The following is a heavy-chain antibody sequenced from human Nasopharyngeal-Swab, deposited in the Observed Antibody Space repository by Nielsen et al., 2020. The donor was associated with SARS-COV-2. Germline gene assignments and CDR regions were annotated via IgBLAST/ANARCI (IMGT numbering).Heavy chain of an antibody. J-gene: IGHJ2*01. Sequence: GESLKISCRTSGYSFTTKWIGWVRQMPGKGLEWVGSIYPGDSDNRYSPSVQGQVTISADKYISTAYLQWSTLKASETAIYYCARGPRYSDLWGRGTLVTVSS. CDR2: IYPGDSDN. CDR1: GYSFTTKW. CDR3: ARGPRYSDL. D-gene: IGHD2-15*01. V-gene: IGHV5-51*01.